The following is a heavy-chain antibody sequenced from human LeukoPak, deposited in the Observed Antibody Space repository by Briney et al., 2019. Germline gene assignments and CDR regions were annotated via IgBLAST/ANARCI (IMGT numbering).Heavy chain of an antibody. V-gene: IGHV4-59*08. Sequence: SETLSLTCTVSGGSISSYYWSWIRQPPGKGLEWIGYIYYSGSTNYNPSLKSRVTISVDTSKNQFSLKLSSVTAADTAVYYCARVVRGVFNYWGQGTLVTVSS. CDR1: GGSISSYY. CDR2: IYYSGST. CDR3: ARVVRGVFNY. D-gene: IGHD3-10*01. J-gene: IGHJ4*02.